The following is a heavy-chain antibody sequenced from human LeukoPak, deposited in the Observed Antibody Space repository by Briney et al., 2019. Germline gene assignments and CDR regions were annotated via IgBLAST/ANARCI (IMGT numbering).Heavy chain of an antibody. V-gene: IGHV1-69*06. CDR1: GGTFSSYA. D-gene: IGHD3-10*01. J-gene: IGHJ4*02. CDR2: IIPIFGTA. CDR3: ARGLKYYYGSGSSYYFDY. Sequence: PAASVKVSCKASGGTFSSYAISWVRQAPGQGLEWMGGIIPIFGTANYAQKFQGRVTITADKSTSTAYMELSSLRSEDTAVYYCARGLKYYYGSGSSYYFDYWGQGTLVTVSS.